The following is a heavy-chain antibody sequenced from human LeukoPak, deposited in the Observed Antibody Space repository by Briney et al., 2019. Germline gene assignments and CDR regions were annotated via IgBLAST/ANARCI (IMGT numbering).Heavy chain of an antibody. D-gene: IGHD2-8*01. CDR1: GFTFSSYA. CDR3: ARDRCTNGVCYYFDY. Sequence: GGSLRLSCAVSGFTFSSYAMHWVRQAPGKGLEWVAVISYDGSNKYYADSVKGRFTISRDNSKNTLYLQMNSLRAEDTAVYYCARDRCTNGVCYYFDYWGQGTLVTVSS. V-gene: IGHV3-30-3*01. J-gene: IGHJ4*02. CDR2: ISYDGSNK.